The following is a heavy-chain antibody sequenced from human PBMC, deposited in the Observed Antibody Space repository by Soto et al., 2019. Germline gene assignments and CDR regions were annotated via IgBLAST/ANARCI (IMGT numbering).Heavy chain of an antibody. CDR2: MFYSGAT. J-gene: IGHJ4*02. Sequence: QLQLQESGPGLVKPSETLSLACTVSGGSISSNSYYWDWIRQPPGKGLEWIGSMFYSGATDHNPSLQRRDTTSVNMSRKQIYLHLCSVSAADTAVYYCARHAAYDAVWGKTDGSDYWGQGTLVTVSS. CDR3: ARHAAYDAVWGKTDGSDY. CDR1: GGSISSNSYY. D-gene: IGHD3-16*01. V-gene: IGHV4-39*01.